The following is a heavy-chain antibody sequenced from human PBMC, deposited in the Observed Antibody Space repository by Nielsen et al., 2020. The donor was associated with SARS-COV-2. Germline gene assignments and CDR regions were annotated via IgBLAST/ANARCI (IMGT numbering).Heavy chain of an antibody. D-gene: IGHD1-26*01. CDR3: ARGIVGATLGSDGGHFDY. V-gene: IGHV4-61*10. Sequence: SETLSLTCTVSGGSISSGSYYWSWIRQPAGKGLEWIGYIYDTERTNYNPTLKSRVTISVDTSKNQFSLKLSSVTAADTAVYYCARGIVGATLGSDGGHFDYWGQGTLVSVSS. CDR1: GGSISSGSYY. J-gene: IGHJ4*02. CDR2: IYDTERT.